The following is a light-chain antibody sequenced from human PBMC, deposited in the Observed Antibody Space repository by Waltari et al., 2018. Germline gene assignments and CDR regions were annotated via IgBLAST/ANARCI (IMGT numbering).Light chain of an antibody. V-gene: IGKV2-28*01. CDR2: LGS. CDR1: QSLLHSNGYNY. Sequence: DIVMTQSPVALPVTPGEPASIPCRSSQSLLHSNGYNYLHWYLQKPGQSPQLLIYLGSHRASGVPDRFSGSGSGTDFTLKISRVEAEDVGIYYCMQALQTLLTFGGGTKVEIK. CDR3: MQALQTLLT. J-gene: IGKJ4*01.